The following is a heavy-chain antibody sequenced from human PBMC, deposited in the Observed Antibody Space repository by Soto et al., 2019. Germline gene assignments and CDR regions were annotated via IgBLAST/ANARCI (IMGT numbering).Heavy chain of an antibody. V-gene: IGHV3-23*01. D-gene: IGHD3-16*01. CDR1: GFTFSSYA. CDR3: AKDVEGDGAFDI. CDR2: ISGSGGST. J-gene: IGHJ3*02. Sequence: GGSLRLSCAASGFTFSSYAMSWVRQAPGKGLEWVSAISGSGGSTYYADSVKSRFTISRDNSKNTLYLQMNSLRAEDTAVYYCAKDVEGDGAFDIWGQGTMVTVSS.